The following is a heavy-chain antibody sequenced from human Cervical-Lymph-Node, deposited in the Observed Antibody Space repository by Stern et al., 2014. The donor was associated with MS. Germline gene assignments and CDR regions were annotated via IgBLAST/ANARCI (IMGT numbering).Heavy chain of an antibody. CDR1: GYTFTSYP. D-gene: IGHD3-22*01. Sequence: VQLVQSGSELKKPGASVKVSCKASGYTFTSYPLSWVRQAPGQGLEWMGWINTNAGNPTYAQGFTGRFVFSLDTSGRTAYLQISSLKAEDTAVYYCARSDSMIVVVYAFDIWGQGTMVTVS. CDR2: INTNAGNP. J-gene: IGHJ3*02. V-gene: IGHV7-4-1*02. CDR3: ARSDSMIVVVYAFDI.